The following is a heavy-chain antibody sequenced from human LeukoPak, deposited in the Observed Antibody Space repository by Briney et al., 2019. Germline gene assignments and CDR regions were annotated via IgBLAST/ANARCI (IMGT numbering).Heavy chain of an antibody. CDR1: GFTFSSYS. D-gene: IGHD3-22*01. J-gene: IGHJ6*02. Sequence: GGSLRLSCAASGFTFSSYSMNWVRQAPGKGLEWVSSISSSSSYIYYADSVKGRFTISRDNAKNSLYLQMNSLRAEDTAVYYCARVLPSTYYYDSSAPMDVWGQGTTVAVSS. V-gene: IGHV3-21*01. CDR3: ARVLPSTYYYDSSAPMDV. CDR2: ISSSSSYI.